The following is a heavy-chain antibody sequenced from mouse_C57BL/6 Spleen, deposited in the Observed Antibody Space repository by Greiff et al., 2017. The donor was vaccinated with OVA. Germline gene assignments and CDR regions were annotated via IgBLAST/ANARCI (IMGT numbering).Heavy chain of an antibody. CDR1: GYTFTSYW. V-gene: IGHV1-53*01. CDR2: INPRNGGT. CDR3: ARSHTTVVATDY. Sequence: VQLQQPGTELVKPGASVKLSCKASGYTFTSYWMHWVKQRPGQGLEWIGNINPRNGGTNYNEKFKSKATLTVDKSSSTAYMQLSSLTSEDSAVYYCARSHTTVVATDYWGQGTTLTVSS. J-gene: IGHJ2*01. D-gene: IGHD1-1*01.